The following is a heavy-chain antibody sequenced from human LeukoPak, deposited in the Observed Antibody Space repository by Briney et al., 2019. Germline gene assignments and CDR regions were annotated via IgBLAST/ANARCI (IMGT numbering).Heavy chain of an antibody. CDR2: IKQDGSEK. V-gene: IGHV3-7*01. J-gene: IGHJ4*02. D-gene: IGHD5-18*01. CDR1: GFTFSSYW. CDR3: ARNKKGDRYTYGHDY. Sequence: PGGSLRLSCAASGFTFSSYWMSWVRQAPGKGLEWVANIKQDGSEKYYVDSVKGRSTISRDNAKNSLYLQMNSLRAEDTAVYYCARNKKGDRYTYGHDYWGQGTLVTVSS.